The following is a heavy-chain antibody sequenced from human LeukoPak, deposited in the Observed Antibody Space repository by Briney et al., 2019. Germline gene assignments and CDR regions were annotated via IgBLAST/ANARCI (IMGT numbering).Heavy chain of an antibody. CDR2: ISGSGGST. CDR1: GFTFSSYS. D-gene: IGHD3-3*01. J-gene: IGHJ4*02. V-gene: IGHV3-23*01. CDR3: AKALSFYDFWSGYYSPFDY. Sequence: GGSLRLSCAASGFTFSSYSMNWVRQAPGKGLEWVSAISGSGGSTYYADSVKGRFTISRDNSKNTLYLQMNSLRAEDTAVYYCAKALSFYDFWSGYYSPFDYWGQGTLVTVSS.